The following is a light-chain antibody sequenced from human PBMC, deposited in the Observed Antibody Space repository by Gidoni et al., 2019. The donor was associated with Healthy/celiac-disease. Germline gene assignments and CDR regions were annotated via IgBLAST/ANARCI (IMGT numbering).Light chain of an antibody. J-gene: IGKJ1*01. CDR2: AAS. Sequence: IQMTPSPSSLSAPVGDRVTITCRASQSISSYLNWYQQKPGKAPKLLIYAASSLQSGVPSRFSGSGSGTDFTLTISSLQPEDFATYYCQQSYSTPRTFGQGTKVEIK. V-gene: IGKV1-39*01. CDR3: QQSYSTPRT. CDR1: QSISSY.